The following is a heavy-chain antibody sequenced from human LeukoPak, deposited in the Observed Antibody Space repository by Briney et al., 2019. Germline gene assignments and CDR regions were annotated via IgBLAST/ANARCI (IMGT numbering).Heavy chain of an antibody. CDR1: GFTFSSYA. D-gene: IGHD4-11*01. J-gene: IGHJ4*02. Sequence: GGSLRLSCAASGFTFSSYAMSWVRQAPGKGLEWVSAISGSGGSTYHADSVKGRFTISRDNAKNSLYLQMNSLRAEDTAVYYCARKTTGDYWGQGTLVTVSS. CDR2: ISGSGGST. CDR3: ARKTTGDY. V-gene: IGHV3-23*01.